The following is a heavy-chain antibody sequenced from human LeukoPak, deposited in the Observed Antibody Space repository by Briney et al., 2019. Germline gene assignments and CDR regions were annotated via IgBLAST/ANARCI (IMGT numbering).Heavy chain of an antibody. J-gene: IGHJ4*02. CDR2: LFYSGST. V-gene: IGHV4-59*01. D-gene: IGHD3-10*01. Sequence: SETLSLTCTVSGGSISSYYWSWIRQPPGKGLEWIAYLFYSGSTDYNPSLESRVTISVDTSKNQFSLKLRSVTAADSAVYYCATVAVIRGVTYFDYWGQGTLVTVSS. CDR1: GGSISSYY. CDR3: ATVAVIRGVTYFDY.